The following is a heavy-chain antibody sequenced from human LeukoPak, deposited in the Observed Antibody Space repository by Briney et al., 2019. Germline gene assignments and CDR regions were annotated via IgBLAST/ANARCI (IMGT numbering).Heavy chain of an antibody. V-gene: IGHV1-2*02. CDR2: INPNSGGT. J-gene: IGHJ6*03. CDR1: GYTFTRYY. D-gene: IGHD6-19*01. Sequence: ASVNVSCKACGYTFTRYYMHWVRQAPGQGLEWMGWINPNSGGTNYAQKFQGRVTMTRDTSISTAYMELSRLRSDDTAVYYCARDLSGSGWYNYYYYYMDVWGKGTTVTISS. CDR3: ARDLSGSGWYNYYYYYMDV.